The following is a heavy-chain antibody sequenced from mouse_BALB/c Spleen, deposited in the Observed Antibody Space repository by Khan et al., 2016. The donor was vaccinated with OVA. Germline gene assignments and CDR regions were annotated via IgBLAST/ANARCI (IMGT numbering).Heavy chain of an antibody. D-gene: IGHD2-1*01. V-gene: IGHV1S132*01. Sequence: QVQLQQPGTELVKPVASVKLSCKTSGYTFTSYWIQWVKQRPGQGLEWIGQIFPGTGTTYYNENFKGKATLTIDTSSTTAYMQLSSLTSEDSAVYFCARGYFGNYEFAYWGQGTLVTVSA. CDR3: ARGYFGNYEFAY. J-gene: IGHJ3*01. CDR2: IFPGTGTT. CDR1: GYTFTSYW.